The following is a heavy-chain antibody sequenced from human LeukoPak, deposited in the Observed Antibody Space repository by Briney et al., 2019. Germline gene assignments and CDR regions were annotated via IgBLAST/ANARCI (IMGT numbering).Heavy chain of an antibody. J-gene: IGHJ6*03. V-gene: IGHV3-74*01. CDR1: GFTFSDYW. Sequence: GGSLRLSCTASGFTFSDYWMHWVRQAPGKGLVWVSRTNTDASSTSYADSVKGRFTISRDNSKNTLYLQMNSLRAEDTAVYYCAKDFYIAVAGTTRMDVWGKGTTVTVSS. D-gene: IGHD6-19*01. CDR2: TNTDASST. CDR3: AKDFYIAVAGTTRMDV.